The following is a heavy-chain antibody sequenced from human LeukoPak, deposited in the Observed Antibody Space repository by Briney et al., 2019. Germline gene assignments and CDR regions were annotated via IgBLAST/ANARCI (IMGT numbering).Heavy chain of an antibody. CDR3: AKGYAYCGDDCYSGYYYYMDV. D-gene: IGHD2-21*02. CDR1: GFTFSNYA. V-gene: IGHV3-23*01. J-gene: IGHJ6*03. Sequence: PGGSLRLSCAASGFTFSNYAMSWVRQTPGKGLEWVSGISGSGGRTYYADSVKGRITISRDNSKNTLYLQMNSLRAEDTAVYYCAKGYAYCGDDCYSGYYYYMDVWGKGTTVTVSS. CDR2: ISGSGGRT.